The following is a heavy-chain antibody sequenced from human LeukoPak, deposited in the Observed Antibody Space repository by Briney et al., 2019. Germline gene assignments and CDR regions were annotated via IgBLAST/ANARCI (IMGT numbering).Heavy chain of an antibody. V-gene: IGHV1-2*02. CDR3: ARVSSGWYHNWFDL. CDR2: INPNSGGT. J-gene: IGHJ5*02. D-gene: IGHD6-19*01. Sequence: GASVKVSCKASGYTFTGYYMHWVRQAPGQGLEWMGWINPNSGGTNYAQKFQGRVTMTRDTSISTAYMELSRLRSDDTAVYYCARVSSGWYHNWFDLWGQGTLVTVSS. CDR1: GYTFTGYY.